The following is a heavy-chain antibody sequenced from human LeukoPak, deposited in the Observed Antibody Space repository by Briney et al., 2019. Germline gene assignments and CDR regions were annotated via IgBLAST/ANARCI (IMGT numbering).Heavy chain of an antibody. CDR2: IYYSGST. CDR1: GGSISSYY. CDR3: ARQPPILTYYDFWSGYFYGMDV. J-gene: IGHJ6*02. V-gene: IGHV4-59*08. D-gene: IGHD3-3*01. Sequence: PSETLSLTCTVSGGSISSYYWSWIRQPPGKGLEWIGYIYYSGSTNYNPSLKSRVTISVDTSKNQFSLKLSSVTAADTAVCYCARQPPILTYYDFWSGYFYGMDVWGQGTTVTVSS.